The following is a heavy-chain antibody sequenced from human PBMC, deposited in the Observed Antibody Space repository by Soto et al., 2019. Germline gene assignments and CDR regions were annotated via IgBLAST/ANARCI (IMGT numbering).Heavy chain of an antibody. CDR1: GFTFDDYA. V-gene: IGHV3-9*01. CDR3: AKESSGMDV. Sequence: GGSLRLSCAASGFTFDDYAMHWVRQAPGKGLEWVSGISWNSGSIGYADSVRGRFTISRDNAKNSLYLQMNSLRAEDTALYYCAKESSGMDVWGQGTTVTVSS. J-gene: IGHJ6*02. CDR2: ISWNSGSI.